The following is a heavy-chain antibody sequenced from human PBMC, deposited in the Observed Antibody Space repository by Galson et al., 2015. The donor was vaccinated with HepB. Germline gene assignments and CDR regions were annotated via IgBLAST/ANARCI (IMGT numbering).Heavy chain of an antibody. CDR1: GFTFSSYG. D-gene: IGHD4-17*01. CDR2: ISYDGSNK. Sequence: SLRLSCAASGFTFSSYGMHWVRQAPGKGLEWVAVISYDGSNKFYADSVKGRFTISRDNSKNALYLQMNSLRAEDTAVYHSAKVGEVYGDLDWYFDLWGRGTLVTVSS. V-gene: IGHV3-30*18. CDR3: AKVGEVYGDLDWYFDL. J-gene: IGHJ2*01.